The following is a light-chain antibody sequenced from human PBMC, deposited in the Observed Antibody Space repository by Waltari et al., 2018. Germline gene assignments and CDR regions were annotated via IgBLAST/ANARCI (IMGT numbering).Light chain of an antibody. CDR2: DVS. V-gene: IGLV2-14*03. J-gene: IGLJ2*01. CDR3: SSYSRSAFL. Sequence: QSALTQPASVSGSPGQSITISCTGTSSDVGSYNYVSWYQQHPGRAPKHMIYDVSSRPSGVSNRFSGSKSGNTASLTISGLQPEDEATYYCSSYSRSAFLFGGGTKLTVL. CDR1: SSDVGSYNY.